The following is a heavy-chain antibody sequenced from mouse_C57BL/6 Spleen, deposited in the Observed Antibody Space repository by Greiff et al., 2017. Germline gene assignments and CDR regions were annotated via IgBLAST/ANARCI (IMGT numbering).Heavy chain of an antibody. CDR2: ISDGGSYT. CDR3: ARYYYGSSYGYFDV. D-gene: IGHD1-1*01. CDR1: GFTFSSYA. J-gene: IGHJ1*03. V-gene: IGHV5-4*03. Sequence: EVNVVESGGGLVKPGGSLKLSCAASGFTFSSYAMSWVRQTPEKRLEWVATISDGGSYTYYPDNVKGRFTISRDNAKNNLYLQMSHLKSEDTAMYYCARYYYGSSYGYFDVWGTGTTVTVSS.